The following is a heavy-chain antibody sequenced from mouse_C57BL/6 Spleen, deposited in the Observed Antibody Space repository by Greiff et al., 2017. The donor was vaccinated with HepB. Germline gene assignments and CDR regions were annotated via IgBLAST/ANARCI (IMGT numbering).Heavy chain of an antibody. Sequence: EVKLMESGGGLVKPGGSLKLSCAASGFTFSSYTMSWVRQTPEKRLEWVATISGGGGNTYYPDSVKGRFTISRDKAKNTLYLQMSSLRSEDTALYYCARDGYDGAWFAYWGQGTLVTVSA. J-gene: IGHJ3*01. CDR1: GFTFSSYT. CDR2: ISGGGGNT. V-gene: IGHV5-9*01. D-gene: IGHD2-2*01. CDR3: ARDGYDGAWFAY.